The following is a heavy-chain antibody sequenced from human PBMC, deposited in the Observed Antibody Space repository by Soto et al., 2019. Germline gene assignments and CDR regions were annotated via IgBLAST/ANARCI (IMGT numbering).Heavy chain of an antibody. D-gene: IGHD2-21*02. Sequence: EVQLVESGGGLVKPGGSLRLSCAASGFSFSSYSMNWVRQAPGKGLEWVSSISSSSSYIYYADSVKGRFTISRDNAKNPLYLQMNSLRAEDTAVYYCARDTAWYFDLWGRGTLVTVSS. J-gene: IGHJ2*01. CDR2: ISSSSSYI. CDR3: ARDTAWYFDL. CDR1: GFSFSSYS. V-gene: IGHV3-21*01.